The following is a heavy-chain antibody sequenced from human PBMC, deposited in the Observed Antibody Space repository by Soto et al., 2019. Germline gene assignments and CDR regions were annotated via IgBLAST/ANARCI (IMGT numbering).Heavy chain of an antibody. D-gene: IGHD3-22*01. CDR1: GGSISSGDYY. CDR2: IYYSAST. CDR3: ARVRYYDSSGYSPHFDY. Sequence: SETLSLTCTVSGGSISSGDYYWSWIRQPPGKGLEWIGYIYYSASTYYNPSLKSRVTISVDTSKNQFSLKLNSVTAADTAVYYCARVRYYDSSGYSPHFDYWGQGTLVTVSS. V-gene: IGHV4-30-4*01. J-gene: IGHJ4*02.